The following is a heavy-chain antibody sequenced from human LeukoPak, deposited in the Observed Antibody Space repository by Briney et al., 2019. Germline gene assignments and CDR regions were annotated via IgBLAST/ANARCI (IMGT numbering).Heavy chain of an antibody. CDR2: IRYDGSNN. Sequence: GGSLRLSCAASGFTFSSYGMHWVRQAQGKGLEWVAFIRYDGSNNYYADSVKGRFTISRDNSKNTLYLQMNSLRAEDTAVYYCAKDQLRYGSPRGPAPEDYWGQGTLATVSS. D-gene: IGHD3-10*01. CDR1: GFTFSSYG. J-gene: IGHJ4*02. V-gene: IGHV3-30*02. CDR3: AKDQLRYGSPRGPAPEDY.